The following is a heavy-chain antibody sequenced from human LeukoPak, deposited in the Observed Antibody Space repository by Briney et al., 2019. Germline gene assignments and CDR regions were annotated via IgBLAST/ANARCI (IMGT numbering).Heavy chain of an antibody. V-gene: IGHV3-30*04. D-gene: IGHD6-13*01. CDR3: AAAAPVGYFDY. CDR2: ISYDGSNK. Sequence: PGGSLRLSCAASGFTLSSYAMHWVRQAPGKGLEWVAVISYDGSNKYYADSVKGRFTISRDNSKNTLYLQMNSLRAEDTAVYYSAAAAPVGYFDYWGQGTLVTVSS. CDR1: GFTLSSYA. J-gene: IGHJ4*02.